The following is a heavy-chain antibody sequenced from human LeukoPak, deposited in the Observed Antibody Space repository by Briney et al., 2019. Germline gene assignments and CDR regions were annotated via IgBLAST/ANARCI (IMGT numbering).Heavy chain of an antibody. J-gene: IGHJ4*02. CDR2: ISHDGSSK. Sequence: PGGSLRLSCAASGFTFSNYGMHWVRQAPGKGLEWVAVISHDGSSKYYIDSVKGRFTISGDSSKSTMYLQMNSLRGEDTAVYYCAKSAVTCGSGCYSDYWGQGTLVTVSS. V-gene: IGHV3-30*18. CDR1: GFTFSNYG. CDR3: AKSAVTCGSGCYSDY. D-gene: IGHD2-21*02.